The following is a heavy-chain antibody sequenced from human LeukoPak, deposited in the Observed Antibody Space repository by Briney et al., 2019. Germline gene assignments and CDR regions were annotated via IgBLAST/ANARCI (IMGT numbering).Heavy chain of an antibody. D-gene: IGHD6-13*01. V-gene: IGHV3-53*01. Sequence: PGGSLRLSCAASGFTVSSNYMSWVRQAPGKGLEWVSVIYSGGSTYYADSVKGRFTISRDNSKNTLYLQMNSLRAEDTAVYYCAKLSSSWSFNYWGQGTLVTVSS. J-gene: IGHJ4*02. CDR2: IYSGGST. CDR3: AKLSSSWSFNY. CDR1: GFTVSSNY.